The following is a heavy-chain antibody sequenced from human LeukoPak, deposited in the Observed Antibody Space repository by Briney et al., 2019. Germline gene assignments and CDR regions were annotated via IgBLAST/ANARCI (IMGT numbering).Heavy chain of an antibody. CDR1: GGSISSSSYY. V-gene: IGHV4-39*07. CDR2: IYYSGST. Sequence: SETLSLTCTVSGGSISSSSYYWGWIRQPPGKGLEWIGSIYYSGSTYYNPSLKSRVTISVDTSKNQFSLKLSSVTAADTAVYYYARDLPPPHIYYDSSGSLGYWGQGTLVTVSS. D-gene: IGHD3-22*01. CDR3: ARDLPPPHIYYDSSGSLGY. J-gene: IGHJ4*02.